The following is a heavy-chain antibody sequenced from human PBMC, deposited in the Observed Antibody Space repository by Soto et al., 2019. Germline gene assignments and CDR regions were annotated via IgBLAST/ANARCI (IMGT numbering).Heavy chain of an antibody. CDR2: IYSGGST. V-gene: IGHV3-53*02. J-gene: IGHJ4*02. CDR1: GFTVSSNY. D-gene: IGHD6-19*01. CDR3: GGGGGDSSGWYVFDY. Sequence: EVQLVETGGGLIQPGGSLRLSCAASGFTVSSNYMSWVRQAPGKGLEWVSVIYSGGSTYYADSVKGRFTITRDNSKNTPYLQMNSPRAEDTAVYYWGGGGGDSSGWYVFDYWGQGTLVTVSS.